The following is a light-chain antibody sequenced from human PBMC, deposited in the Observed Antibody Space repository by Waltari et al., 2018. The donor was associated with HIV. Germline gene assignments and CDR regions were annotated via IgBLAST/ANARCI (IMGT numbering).Light chain of an antibody. CDR1: SSDVGGHNY. Sequence: QSALTQPASVSGSPGQSITISCTGTSSDVGGHNYVSWYQQQQGKAPKLMIYEGSNRHSGVSHRVSGSKFGNTASLTISGVQAEDEADYYCSSYTSSSTPVVFGGGTKLTVL. CDR2: EGS. J-gene: IGLJ2*01. CDR3: SSYTSSSTPVV. V-gene: IGLV2-14*01.